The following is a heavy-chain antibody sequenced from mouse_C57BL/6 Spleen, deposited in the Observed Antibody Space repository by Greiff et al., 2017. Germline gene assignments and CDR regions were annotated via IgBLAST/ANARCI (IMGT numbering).Heavy chain of an antibody. CDR2: INPNNGGT. D-gene: IGHD3-2*02. J-gene: IGHJ4*01. CDR3: SRGAAQVFYDIDY. V-gene: IGHV1-26*01. CDR1: GYTFTDYY. Sequence: EVQLQQSGPELVQPGASVKISCKASGYTFTDYYMNWVKQSHGKSLEWIGDINPNNGGTSSNQKFKGKATLTVDKYSSTAYMELRSRTSEDTAVYYCSRGAAQVFYDIDYWGKGTTVTVSS.